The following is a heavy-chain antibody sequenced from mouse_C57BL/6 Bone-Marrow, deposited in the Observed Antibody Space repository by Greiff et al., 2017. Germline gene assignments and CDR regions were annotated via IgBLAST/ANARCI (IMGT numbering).Heavy chain of an antibody. V-gene: IGHV5-17*01. CDR2: ISSGSSTI. CDR3: ARRAAQASYYAMDY. D-gene: IGHD3-2*02. CDR1: GFTFSDYG. J-gene: IGHJ4*01. Sequence: DVHLVESGGGLVKPGGSLKLSCAASGFTFSDYGMHWVRQAPEKGLEWVAYISSGSSTIYYADTVKGRFTISRDNAKNTLFLQMTSLRSEDTAMYYCARRAAQASYYAMDYWGQGTSVTVSS.